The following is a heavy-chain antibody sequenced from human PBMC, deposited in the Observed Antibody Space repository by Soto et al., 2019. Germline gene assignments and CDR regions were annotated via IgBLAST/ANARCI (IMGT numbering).Heavy chain of an antibody. J-gene: IGHJ4*02. CDR1: GFTFSSYG. Sequence: GGSLRLSCAASGFTFSSYGMHWVRQAPGKGLEWVAVIWYDGSNKYYADSVKGRFTISRDNSKNTLYLQMNSLRAEDTAVYYCARDLLHAGIAAAGTPLAYFDYWGQGTLVTVSS. CDR2: IWYDGSNK. CDR3: ARDLLHAGIAAAGTPLAYFDY. V-gene: IGHV3-33*01. D-gene: IGHD6-13*01.